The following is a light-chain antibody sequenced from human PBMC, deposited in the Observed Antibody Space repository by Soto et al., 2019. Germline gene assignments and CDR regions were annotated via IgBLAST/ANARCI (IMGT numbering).Light chain of an antibody. CDR3: QQRSNWPS. V-gene: IGKV3-11*01. CDR2: DAS. J-gene: IGKJ5*01. CDR1: QSVSXY. Sequence: IVLTQSPATLSLSPGERATLSCRASQSVSXYLAWYQHKPGQAPRLLIYDASNRATGIPARFSGSGSGTDFTLTISSLEPEDFALYYCQQRSNWPSFGQGTRLEIK.